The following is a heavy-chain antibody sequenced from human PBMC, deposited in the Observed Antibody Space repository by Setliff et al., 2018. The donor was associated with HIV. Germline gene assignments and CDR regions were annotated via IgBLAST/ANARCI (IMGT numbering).Heavy chain of an antibody. J-gene: IGHJ2*01. CDR1: GGSISSYY. CDR3: AREGPRGYDSSGYYPYWYFDL. V-gene: IGHV4-59*01. Sequence: SETLSLTCTVSGGSISSYYWSWIRRPPGKGLEWIGYIYYSGSTNYNPSLKSRVTISVDTSKNQFSLKLSSVTAADTAVYYCAREGPRGYDSSGYYPYWYFDLWGRGTPVTVSS. CDR2: IYYSGST. D-gene: IGHD3-22*01.